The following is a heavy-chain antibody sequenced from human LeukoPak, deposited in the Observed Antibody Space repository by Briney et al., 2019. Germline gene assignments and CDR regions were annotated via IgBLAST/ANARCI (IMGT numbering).Heavy chain of an antibody. CDR2: IYSGGST. Sequence: GGSLRLSCAASGFTVSNYAMHWVRQAPGKGLAWLSVIYSGGSTYYADSVKGRFTISRDNSKNTVYLQMNSLRVEDTAVYYCTRGGSVPATRSFDYWGQGTLVTVSS. D-gene: IGHD6-19*01. CDR3: TRGGSVPATRSFDY. J-gene: IGHJ4*02. CDR1: GFTVSNYA. V-gene: IGHV3-66*01.